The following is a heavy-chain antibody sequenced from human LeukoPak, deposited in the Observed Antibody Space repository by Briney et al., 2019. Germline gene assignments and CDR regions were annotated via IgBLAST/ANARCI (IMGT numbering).Heavy chain of an antibody. CDR1: GFIFTNYW. V-gene: IGHV3-7*03. J-gene: IGHJ4*02. D-gene: IGHD6-13*01. CDR2: IKQDGSAK. CDR3: ARAGTYSSSWYGNY. Sequence: PGGSLRLSCAASGFIFTNYWMSWVRQAPGKGLEWVANIKQDGSAKYYVDSVKGRFTISRDNAKNSLYLQMNSLRAEDTAVYYCARAGTYSSSWYGNYWGQGTLVTVSS.